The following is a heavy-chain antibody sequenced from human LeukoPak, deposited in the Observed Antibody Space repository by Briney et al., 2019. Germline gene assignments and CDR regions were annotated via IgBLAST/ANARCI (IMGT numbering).Heavy chain of an antibody. CDR1: GFNSTSYW. Sequence: TGGSLRLSCAVSGFNSTSYWVNWVRQAPGKGLEWVAIIKQDGSQKFYLGSVRGRFTISTDTAKNSLYLLMNSLRAEDTAVYYCASASLSSLLTFDNWGQGTLVTVSS. V-gene: IGHV3-7*01. CDR2: IKQDGSQK. J-gene: IGHJ4*02. CDR3: ASASLSSLLTFDN. D-gene: IGHD2-15*01.